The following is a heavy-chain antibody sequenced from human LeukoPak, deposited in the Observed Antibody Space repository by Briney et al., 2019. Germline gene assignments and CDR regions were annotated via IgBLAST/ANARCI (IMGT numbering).Heavy chain of an antibody. V-gene: IGHV4-59*01. CDR3: ARGTYCGGDCYSSPFDY. CDR2: IHQSGST. Sequence: SETLSLTCTVSGGSISIYYWSWIRQPPGEGLEWIGYIHQSGSTDYNPSLKSRVTISVDTSKNQLSLDLTSATAADTAVYYCARGTYCGGDCYSSPFDYWGQGTLVTVSS. CDR1: GGSISIYY. D-gene: IGHD2-21*02. J-gene: IGHJ4*02.